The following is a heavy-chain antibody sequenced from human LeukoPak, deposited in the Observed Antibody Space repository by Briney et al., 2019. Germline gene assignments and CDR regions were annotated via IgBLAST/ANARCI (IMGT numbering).Heavy chain of an antibody. CDR3: ASLHQVRGLTVFDY. D-gene: IGHD3-10*01. CDR2: INHRGST. V-gene: IGHV4-34*01. J-gene: IGHJ4*02. CDR1: GGSFNDYY. Sequence: SETLSLTCAVCGGSFNDYYWSWIRQPPGKGLEWIGEINHRGSTNYSPSFKSRVTISVDTSKNQFSLKLSSVTAADTAVYYCASLHQVRGLTVFDYWGQGALVTVSS.